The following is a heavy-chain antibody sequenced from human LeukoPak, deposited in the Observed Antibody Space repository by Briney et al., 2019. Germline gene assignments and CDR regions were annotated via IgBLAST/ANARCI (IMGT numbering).Heavy chain of an antibody. J-gene: IGHJ5*02. CDR3: TRIHYNWFDP. V-gene: IGHV3-49*04. CDR2: IRSKAYGGTT. Sequence: GGSLRLSCTASGFTFGDYAMSWVRQAPGKGLEWVGFIRSKAYGGTTEYAASVKGRFTISRDDSKSIAYLQMNSLETEDTAVYYCTRIHYNWFDPWGQGTLVTVSS. CDR1: GFTFGDYA.